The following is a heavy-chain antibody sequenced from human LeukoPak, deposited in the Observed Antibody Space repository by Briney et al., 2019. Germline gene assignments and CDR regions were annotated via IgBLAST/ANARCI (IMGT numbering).Heavy chain of an antibody. CDR2: IWNVGSNK. V-gene: IGHV3-33*01. J-gene: IGHJ4*02. CDR3: ARASGPFDY. CDR1: GFTFSIYG. D-gene: IGHD3-10*01. Sequence: TGGSLRLSCAASGFTFSIYGMHWVRQAPGKGLEWVAVIWNVGSNKYYADSVKGRFTISRDNSKNTLYLQMNSLRAEDTAVYSCARASGPFDYWGQGTLVTVSS.